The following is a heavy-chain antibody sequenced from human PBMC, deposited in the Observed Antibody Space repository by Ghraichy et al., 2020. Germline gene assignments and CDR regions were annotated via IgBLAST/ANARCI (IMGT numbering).Heavy chain of an antibody. CDR3: VRDLQPYFHDEYGTP. V-gene: IGHV3-7*01. J-gene: IGHJ5*02. CDR1: GFIFSTYW. D-gene: IGHD4-17*01. Sequence: GGSLRLSCAASGFIFSTYWMSWVRQAPEKGLEWVANIKQDGSEKYYGDSVKGRFTISRDNAENSLYLQMNSLRAEDTAVYYCVRDLQPYFHDEYGTPWGRGTLVTVSS. CDR2: IKQDGSEK.